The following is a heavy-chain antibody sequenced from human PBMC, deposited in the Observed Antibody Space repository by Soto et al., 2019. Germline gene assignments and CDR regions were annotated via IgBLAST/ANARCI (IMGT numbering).Heavy chain of an antibody. V-gene: IGHV3-21*01. CDR1: GFTFSNYS. J-gene: IGHJ5*01. Sequence: GGSLRLSCAASGFTFSNYSMNWVRQAPGKGLEWVSSISSTSKYIYYADSVKGRFTISRDNAKKSLYLQMNSLRAEDTVVYYCARGLSSGWFDCWGQGTLVTVSS. CDR2: ISSTSKYI. CDR3: ARGLSSGWFDC. D-gene: IGHD6-19*01.